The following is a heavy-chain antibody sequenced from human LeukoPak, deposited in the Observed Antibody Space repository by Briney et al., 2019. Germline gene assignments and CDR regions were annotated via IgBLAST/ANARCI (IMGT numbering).Heavy chain of an antibody. V-gene: IGHV3-74*01. Sequence: GGSLRLSCAASGFTFRNYWMNWVRQGPGKGLVWVSRISSDGTHTDYADSVKGRFTVSRDNAQNTLYLEINSLRVEDTAVYYGARLYGGNSAYFDYWGQGTPVTVSS. CDR1: GFTFRNYW. J-gene: IGHJ4*02. CDR3: ARLYGGNSAYFDY. CDR2: ISSDGTHT. D-gene: IGHD4-23*01.